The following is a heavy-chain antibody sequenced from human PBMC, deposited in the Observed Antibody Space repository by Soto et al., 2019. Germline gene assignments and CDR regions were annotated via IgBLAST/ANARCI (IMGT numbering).Heavy chain of an antibody. CDR2: ISSSSSYI. V-gene: IGHV3-21*01. CDR3: ARDRTGYCSGGSCYFFDY. Sequence: EVQLVESGGGLVKPGGSLRLSCAASGFTFSSYSMNWVRQAPGKGLEWVSSISSSSSYIYYADSVKVRFTIARDNAKNSLYLQMNSLRAEDTAVYYCARDRTGYCSGGSCYFFDYWGQGTLVTVSS. D-gene: IGHD2-15*01. J-gene: IGHJ4*02. CDR1: GFTFSSYS.